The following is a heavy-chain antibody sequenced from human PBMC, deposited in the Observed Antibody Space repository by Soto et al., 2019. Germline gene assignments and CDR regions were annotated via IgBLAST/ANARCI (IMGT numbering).Heavy chain of an antibody. CDR2: ISYDGSNK. CDR1: GFTFSSSG. V-gene: IGHV3-30*18. CDR3: AKSMTSSWYYFGT. Sequence: ESGGGVVQPGRSLRLSCAASGFTFSSSGMHWVRQAPGKGLEWVAVISYDGSNKYYADSVKGRITVSRDNSKNTLYLQMNSLRAEDTAVYYCAKSMTSSWYYFGTWGQGTLVTVSS. J-gene: IGHJ4*02. D-gene: IGHD6-13*01.